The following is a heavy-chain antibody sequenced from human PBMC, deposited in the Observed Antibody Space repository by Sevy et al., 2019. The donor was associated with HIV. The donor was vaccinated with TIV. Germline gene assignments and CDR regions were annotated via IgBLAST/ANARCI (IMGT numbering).Heavy chain of an antibody. J-gene: IGHJ4*02. V-gene: IGHV1-18*04. D-gene: IGHD3-3*01. CDR2: ISGYDGKT. CDR1: GYTFSGYG. Sequence: ASVKVSGKASGYTFSGYGISWVRQAPGQGLEWMGWISGYDGKTNYAQKVQGRVTMTRDTSTSTAYMELRSLRSDDTAVYYCARDAIFGANPFDYWGQGTLVTVSS. CDR3: ARDAIFGANPFDY.